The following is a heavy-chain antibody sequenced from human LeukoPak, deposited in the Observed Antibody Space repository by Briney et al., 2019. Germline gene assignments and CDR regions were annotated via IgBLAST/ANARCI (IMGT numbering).Heavy chain of an antibody. V-gene: IGHV3-48*03. Sequence: SGGSLRLSCAASGFTFSSYEMNWVRQAPGKGLEWVSYISSSGSTIYYADSVKGRFTISRDNAKNSLYLQMNSLRAEDTAVYYCAREGWFGELGDAFDIWGQGTMVTVSS. CDR1: GFTFSSYE. J-gene: IGHJ3*02. CDR2: ISSSGSTI. D-gene: IGHD3-10*01. CDR3: AREGWFGELGDAFDI.